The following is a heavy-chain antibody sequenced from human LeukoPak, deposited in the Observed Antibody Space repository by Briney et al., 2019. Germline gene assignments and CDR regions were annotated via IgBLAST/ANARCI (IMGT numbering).Heavy chain of an antibody. D-gene: IGHD5-18*01. CDR3: AHSENSVNTAMAPNFDY. V-gene: IGHV2-5*02. CDR2: VYWDDDK. CDR1: GFSLSTSGVG. J-gene: IGHJ4*02. Sequence: SGPTLVKPTQTLTLTCTFSGFSLSTSGVGVGWIRQPPGKALEWLALVYWDDDKRYSPSLKSRLTITKDTSKNQVVLTMTNMDPVDTATYYCAHSENSVNTAMAPNFDYWGQGTLVTVSS.